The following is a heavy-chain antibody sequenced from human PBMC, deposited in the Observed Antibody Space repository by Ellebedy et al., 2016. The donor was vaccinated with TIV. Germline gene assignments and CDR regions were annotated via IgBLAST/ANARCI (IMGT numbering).Heavy chain of an antibody. CDR2: IFPIYGTP. Sequence: ASVKVSXXASGGTFSSSAISWVRQAPGQGLEWMGGIFPIYGTPNYAQKFQGRVTITADESTTAAYMELSSLRSDDTAVYYCARAASNSQGYWYYYMDVWGKGTTVTVSS. V-gene: IGHV1-69*13. CDR1: GGTFSSSA. J-gene: IGHJ6*03. CDR3: ARAASNSQGYWYYYMDV. D-gene: IGHD6-6*01.